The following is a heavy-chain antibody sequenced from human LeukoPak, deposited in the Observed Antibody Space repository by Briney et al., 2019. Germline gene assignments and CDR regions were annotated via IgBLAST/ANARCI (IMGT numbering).Heavy chain of an antibody. CDR3: ARGVLWFGELLYSYFDY. V-gene: IGHV4-39*07. CDR1: GGSISSSSYY. Sequence: SETLSLTCTVSGGSISSSSYYWGWIRQPPGKGLEWIGSIYYSGSTYYNPSLKSRVTISVDTSKNQFSLKLSSVTAADTAVYYCARGVLWFGELLYSYFDYWGQGPRSPSPQ. D-gene: IGHD3-10*01. J-gene: IGHJ4*03. CDR2: IYYSGST.